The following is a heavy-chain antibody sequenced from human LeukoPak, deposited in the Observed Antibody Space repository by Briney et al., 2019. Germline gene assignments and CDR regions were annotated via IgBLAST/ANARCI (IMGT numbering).Heavy chain of an antibody. Sequence: PSETLSLTCTVSGGSISSYYWSWIRQPPGKGLEWIGYIYYSGSTNYNPSLKSRVTISVDTSKNQFSLKLSSVTAADTAVYYCARGLGYCSGGSCYSRYYLDYWGQGTLVTVSS. CDR2: IYYSGST. D-gene: IGHD2-15*01. CDR3: ARGLGYCSGGSCYSRYYLDY. V-gene: IGHV4-59*08. J-gene: IGHJ4*02. CDR1: GGSISSYY.